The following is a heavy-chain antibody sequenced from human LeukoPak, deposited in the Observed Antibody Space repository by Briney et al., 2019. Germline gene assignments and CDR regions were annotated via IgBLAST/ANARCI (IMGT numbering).Heavy chain of an antibody. J-gene: IGHJ4*02. CDR3: ARQRITGTTSVVDF. CDR1: GGSISSSSSY. Sequence: SETLSLTCTVSGGSISSSSSYWGWIRQPPGKGLEWIGSIYHSGGTFYNPSLKSRVTISVDTSKNLFSLSLSSVTAADTAVFYCARQRITGTTSVVDFWGQGTLVTVSS. D-gene: IGHD1-7*01. CDR2: IYHSGGT. V-gene: IGHV4-39*01.